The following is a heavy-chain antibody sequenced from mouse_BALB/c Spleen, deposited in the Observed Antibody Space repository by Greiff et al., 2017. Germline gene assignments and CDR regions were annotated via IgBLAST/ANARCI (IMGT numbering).Heavy chain of an antibody. CDR3: RGEYYYAMDY. J-gene: IGHJ4*01. Sequence: LQQPGSELVRPGASVKLSCKASGYTFTSYWMHWVKQRPGQGLEWIGNIYPGSGSTNYDEKFKSKATLTVDTSSSTAYMQLSSLTSEDSAVYYCRGEYYYAMDYWGQGTSVTVSS. CDR1: GYTFTSYW. CDR2: IYPGSGST. V-gene: IGHV1S22*01.